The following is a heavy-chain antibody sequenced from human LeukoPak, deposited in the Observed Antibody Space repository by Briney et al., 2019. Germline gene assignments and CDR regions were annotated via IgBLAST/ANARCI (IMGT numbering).Heavy chain of an antibody. D-gene: IGHD6-19*01. CDR1: GFTFSNYA. V-gene: IGHV3-23*01. CDR2: ISWSSLTT. J-gene: IGHJ4*02. Sequence: GGSLRLSCAASGFTFSNYALSWVRQAPGRGLEWVSLISWSSLTTEYADSVKGRFTVSRDNSKNTLSLQMNSLNAVDTAVYYCAKHVRTSVWFFDSWGQGTLVTVSS. CDR3: AKHVRTSVWFFDS.